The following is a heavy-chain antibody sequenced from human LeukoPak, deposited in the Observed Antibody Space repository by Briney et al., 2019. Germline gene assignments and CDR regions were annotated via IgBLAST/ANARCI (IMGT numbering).Heavy chain of an antibody. J-gene: IGHJ6*03. D-gene: IGHD1-7*01. V-gene: IGHV3-23*01. CDR1: GFTFSSYA. CDR3: AKRRGLELTYYYHMDV. CDR2: ISGSGGST. Sequence: GGTLRLSCAASGFTFSSYAMSWVRQAPGKGLEWVSAISGSGGSTYYADSVKGRFTISRDNSKNTLYLQMNSLRADDTAVYYCAKRRGLELTYYYHMDVWGKGTTVTVSS.